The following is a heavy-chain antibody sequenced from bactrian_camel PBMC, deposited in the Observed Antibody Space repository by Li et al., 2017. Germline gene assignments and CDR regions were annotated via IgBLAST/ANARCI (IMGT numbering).Heavy chain of an antibody. J-gene: IGHJ6*01. CDR1: GYTHDRYC. V-gene: IGHV3S55*01. Sequence: HVQLVESGGGSVQAGGSLRLSCSASGYTHDRYCMAWFRQAPGKKREGIAAIDIDGTTTYAESVKGRFTISKDNNKYTLYLQMDNLKPEDTAMYYCAADLLGLWGCKIPRIVPGYWGRGTQVTVS. D-gene: IGHD1*01. CDR2: IDIDGTT. CDR3: AADLLGLWGCKIPRIVPGY.